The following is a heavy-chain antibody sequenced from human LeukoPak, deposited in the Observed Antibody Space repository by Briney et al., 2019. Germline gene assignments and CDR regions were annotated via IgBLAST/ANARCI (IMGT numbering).Heavy chain of an antibody. V-gene: IGHV4-30-2*01. D-gene: IGHD6-19*01. CDR2: IYHSGST. J-gene: IGHJ4*02. CDR3: ASRIAVAGTVYTFDY. Sequence: SQTLSLTCTVSGGSISSGGYYWSWIRQPPGKGLEWIGYIYHSGSTYYNPSLKSRVTISVDRSKNQFSLKLSSVTAADTAVYYCASRIAVAGTVYTFDYWGQGTLVTVSS. CDR1: GGSISSGGYY.